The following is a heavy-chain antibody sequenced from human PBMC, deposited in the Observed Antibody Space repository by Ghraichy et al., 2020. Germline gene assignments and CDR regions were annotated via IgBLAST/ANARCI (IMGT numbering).Heavy chain of an antibody. V-gene: IGHV3-15*01. J-gene: IGHJ6*02. D-gene: IGHD3/OR15-3a*01. CDR3: TTGADWSYYYYYYGMDV. CDR1: GFTFSNAW. CDR2: IKSKTDGGTT. Sequence: GGSLRLSCAASGFTFSNAWMSWVRQAPGKGLEWVGRIKSKTDGGTTDYAAPVKGRFTISRDDSKNTLYLQMNSLKTEDTAVYYCTTGADWSYYYYYYGMDVWGQGTTVTVSS.